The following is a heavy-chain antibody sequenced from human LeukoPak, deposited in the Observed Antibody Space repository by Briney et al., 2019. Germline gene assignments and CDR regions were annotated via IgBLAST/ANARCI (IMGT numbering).Heavy chain of an antibody. CDR2: ITGSGDNT. CDR1: GFTFSNYA. V-gene: IGHV3-23*01. J-gene: IGHJ3*02. Sequence: PGGSLRLSCAASGFTFSNYAMSWVRQAPGKGLEWVAAITGSGDNTYYADSVKGQFTISRDNSKNTLYLQMSSLRADDTAVYYCAKDHDGGYCVGSSCYGLWQAFDIWGQGTMVSVSS. D-gene: IGHD2-15*01. CDR3: AKDHDGGYCVGSSCYGLWQAFDI.